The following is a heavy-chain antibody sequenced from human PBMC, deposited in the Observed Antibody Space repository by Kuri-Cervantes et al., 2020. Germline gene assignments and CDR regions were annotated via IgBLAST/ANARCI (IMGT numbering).Heavy chain of an antibody. CDR3: ARDPTGIAARPWYFDY. CDR2: ISSSSSYI. Sequence: GESLKISCAASGFTFSSYSMNWVRQAPGKGLEWVSSISSSSSYIYYADSVKGRFTISRDNAKNSLYLQMNSLRAEDTAVYYCARDPTGIAARPWYFDYWGQGTLVTVSS. J-gene: IGHJ4*02. CDR1: GFTFSSYS. D-gene: IGHD6-6*01. V-gene: IGHV3-21*01.